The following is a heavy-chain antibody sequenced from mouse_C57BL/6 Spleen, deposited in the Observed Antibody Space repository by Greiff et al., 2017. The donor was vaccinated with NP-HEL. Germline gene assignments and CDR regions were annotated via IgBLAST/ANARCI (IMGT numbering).Heavy chain of an antibody. CDR2: IYSRDGST. CDR3: AREGYYVGYLDY. V-gene: IGHV1-78*01. CDR1: GYPFTDHT. Sequence: VQLQQSDAELVKPGALVKIFCKVFGYPFTDHTINWMKQRPEQGRGWIGYIYSRDGSTKYNEKFKGKATLTADKSYNTAYMQLNRLTSEDSAVYFCAREGYYVGYLDYWGQGTTLTVSS. J-gene: IGHJ2*01. D-gene: IGHD2-3*01.